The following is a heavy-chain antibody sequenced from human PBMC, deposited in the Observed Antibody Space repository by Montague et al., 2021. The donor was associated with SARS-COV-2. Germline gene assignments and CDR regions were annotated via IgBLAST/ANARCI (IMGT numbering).Heavy chain of an antibody. V-gene: IGHV4-59*08. Sequence: SETLSLTCTVSGGSISSYYWSWIRQPPGKGLEWIGYLYYSGSTDXNPSLKSRVTISVDTSKNQFSLKLSSVTAADTAVYYCARRGQGTMVRGVIISAFDIWGQGTMVTVSS. CDR3: ARRGQGTMVRGVIISAFDI. D-gene: IGHD3-10*01. CDR1: GGSISSYY. CDR2: LYYSGST. J-gene: IGHJ3*02.